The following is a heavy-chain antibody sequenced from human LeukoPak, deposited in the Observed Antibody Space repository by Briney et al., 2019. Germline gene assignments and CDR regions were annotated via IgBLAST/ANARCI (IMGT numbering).Heavy chain of an antibody. Sequence: GGSLRLSCEASGFSFSSYNMDWVRQTPGKGLEWISSITTSSTYTFYADSVKGRFIISRDNAKNSVSLQMNSLRAEDTAVYFCARPTWTNYMDVWGKGAAVTISS. D-gene: IGHD3/OR15-3a*01. J-gene: IGHJ6*03. CDR3: ARPTWTNYMDV. V-gene: IGHV3-21*01. CDR1: GFSFSSYN. CDR2: ITTSSTYT.